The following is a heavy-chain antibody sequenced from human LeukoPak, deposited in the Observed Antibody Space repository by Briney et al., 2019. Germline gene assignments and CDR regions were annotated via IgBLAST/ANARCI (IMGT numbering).Heavy chain of an antibody. J-gene: IGHJ4*02. Sequence: ASVKVSCKASGGTFSSYAISWVRQAPGQGLEWMGRIIPILGIANYAQKFQGRVTITADKSTSTAYMELSSLRSEDTAVYYCARGGGSYVLFDYWGQGTLVTVSS. CDR2: IIPILGIA. V-gene: IGHV1-69*04. CDR3: ARGGGSYVLFDY. CDR1: GGTFSSYA. D-gene: IGHD1-26*01.